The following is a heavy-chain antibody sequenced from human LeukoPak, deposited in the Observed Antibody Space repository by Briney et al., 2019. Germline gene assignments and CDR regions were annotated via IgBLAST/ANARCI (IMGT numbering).Heavy chain of an antibody. J-gene: IGHJ4*02. V-gene: IGHV1-69*04. CDR3: ARGIAAAGTGYFDY. D-gene: IGHD6-13*01. CDR2: IIPVLGIA. CDR1: GYTFTSYG. Sequence: GASVKVSCKASGYTFTSYGISWVRQAPGQGLEWMGRIIPVLGIANYAQKFQGRVTITADKSTSTAYMELSSLRSEDTAVYYCARGIAAAGTGYFDYWGQGTLVTVSS.